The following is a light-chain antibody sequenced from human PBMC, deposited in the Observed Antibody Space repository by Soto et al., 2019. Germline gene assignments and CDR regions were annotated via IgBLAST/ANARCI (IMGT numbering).Light chain of an antibody. J-gene: IGKJ1*01. CDR2: GAS. V-gene: IGKV1-39*01. CDR1: QSISNY. Sequence: DLQMTQSPSSLSASVGDRVTITCRPSQSISNYLNWYQQKPGKAPKLLIHGASSLHGGVPLRFSGSGSGTDLTLTISSLEPEDCATYSCQQSYITPWPFGQRTQVEIK. CDR3: QQSYITPWP.